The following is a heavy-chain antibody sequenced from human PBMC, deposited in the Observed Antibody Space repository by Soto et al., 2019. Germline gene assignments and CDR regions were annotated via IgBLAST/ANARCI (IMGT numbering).Heavy chain of an antibody. V-gene: IGHV3-74*01. J-gene: IGHJ3*02. D-gene: IGHD6-6*01. CDR3: ARPRSKSSSGFDI. CDR1: GFSFSNHW. CDR2: ISPDGSIT. Sequence: EVQLVESGGGLAQPGGSLRLSCAASGFSFSNHWIHWVRQAPGQGLESITRISPDGSITDYAGSVRGRFTISRDNAKDTLYLQMSSLRVDDTAVYYCARPRSKSSSGFDIWGQGTTVTVSS.